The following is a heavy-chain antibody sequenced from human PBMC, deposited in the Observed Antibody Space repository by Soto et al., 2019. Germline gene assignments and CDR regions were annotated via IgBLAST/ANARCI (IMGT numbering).Heavy chain of an antibody. CDR1: GCTFSSYG. D-gene: IGHD6-19*01. J-gene: IGHJ4*02. V-gene: IGHV3-74*01. Sequence: GGLNRLPYAAAGCTFSSYGVRRVRQPPGKGLVWVSHIDSDGSSTTYAGSVKGRFTISRDSAKNSLYLQMNGLRADDTAIYYCARVPSSGWPYFFDYSGLRTLVTVSS. CDR2: IDSDGSST. CDR3: ARVPSSGWPYFFDY.